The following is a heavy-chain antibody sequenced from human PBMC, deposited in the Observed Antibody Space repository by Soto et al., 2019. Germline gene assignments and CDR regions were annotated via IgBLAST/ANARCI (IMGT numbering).Heavy chain of an antibody. CDR3: AKPIDYDILTGYSLGY. CDR1: GFPFSDYY. CDR2: ISSSSSYT. V-gene: IGHV3-11*03. Sequence: TGGSLRLSCAASGFPFSDYYMSWIRQAPGKGLEWVSYISSSSSYTNYADSVKGRFTISRDNSKNTLYLQMNSLRAEDTAVYYCAKPIDYDILTGYSLGYWGQGTLVTVSS. J-gene: IGHJ4*02. D-gene: IGHD3-9*01.